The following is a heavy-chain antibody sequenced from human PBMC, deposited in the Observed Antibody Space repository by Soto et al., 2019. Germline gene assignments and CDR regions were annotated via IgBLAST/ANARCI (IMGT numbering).Heavy chain of an antibody. V-gene: IGHV3-7*01. CDR1: GFTFSNYW. J-gene: IGHJ4*02. CDR2: IKQDGTEK. D-gene: IGHD3-3*01. CDR3: ATDVAYDDFEGRMEN. Sequence: EVQLVESGGGLVQPGGSLRLSCAVSGFTFSNYWMTWVRQAPGKGLAWVANIKQDGTEKYYVDSVRGRFTISRDNAKNSLYLHMNSLRVEDTAVYYCATDVAYDDFEGRMENWGQGTLVTVSS.